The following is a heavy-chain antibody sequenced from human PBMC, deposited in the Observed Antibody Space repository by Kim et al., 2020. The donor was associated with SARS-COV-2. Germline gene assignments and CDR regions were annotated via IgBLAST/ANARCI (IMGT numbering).Heavy chain of an antibody. CDR1: GGSITRGYY. D-gene: IGHD1-1*01. CDR2: VVYSGST. J-gene: IGHJ4*02. CDR3: ARDRGNWDVDY. V-gene: IGHV4-39*02. Sequence: SETLSLTCTVSGGSITRGYYWGWIRQSPGTGLEWIGSVVYSGSTFYKSSLESRVTISVDTSKNEFFLKLRSVTAADTAVYFCARDRGNWDVDYWGQVTLVTVSS.